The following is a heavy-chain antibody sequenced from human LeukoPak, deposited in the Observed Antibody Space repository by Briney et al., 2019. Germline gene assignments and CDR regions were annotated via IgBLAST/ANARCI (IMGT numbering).Heavy chain of an antibody. J-gene: IGHJ4*02. CDR2: INHSGST. V-gene: IGHV4-4*02. Sequence: SGTLSLTCAVSGGSISSSNWWSWVRQPPGKGLEWIGEINHSGSTNYNPSLKSRVTISVDTSKNQFSLKLSSVTAADTAVYYCARGRGYYYDSSGYYYSYWGQGTLVTVSS. CDR1: GGSISSSNW. CDR3: ARGRGYYYDSSGYYYSY. D-gene: IGHD3-22*01.